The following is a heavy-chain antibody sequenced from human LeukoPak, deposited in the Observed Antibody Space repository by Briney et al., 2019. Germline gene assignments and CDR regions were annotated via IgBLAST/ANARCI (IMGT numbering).Heavy chain of an antibody. CDR1: GFTFSNYW. CDR2: INRDGSER. Sequence: GGSLPLSCAASGFTFSNYWMTWVRQAPGKGLEWVANINRDGSERYYVDSVKGRFTISRDDAKSSLYLEMNSLRAEDTAVYYWARRNAMDVWGQGTTVIVFS. J-gene: IGHJ6*02. CDR3: ARRNAMDV. V-gene: IGHV3-7*03.